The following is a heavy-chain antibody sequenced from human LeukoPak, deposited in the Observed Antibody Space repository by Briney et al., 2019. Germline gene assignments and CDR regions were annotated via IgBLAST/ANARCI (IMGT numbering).Heavy chain of an antibody. V-gene: IGHV4-39*07. CDR2: ISQSGST. CDR1: GGSISSSSYY. D-gene: IGHD5-12*01. CDR3: ARESGEFSDAFDI. J-gene: IGHJ3*02. Sequence: SETLSLTCTVSGGSISSSSYYWGWIRQPPGKGLEWIGYISQSGSTYYNPSLKSRVTISVDRSKNQFSLKLTSVTAADTAVYFCARESGEFSDAFDIWGQGTMVTVSS.